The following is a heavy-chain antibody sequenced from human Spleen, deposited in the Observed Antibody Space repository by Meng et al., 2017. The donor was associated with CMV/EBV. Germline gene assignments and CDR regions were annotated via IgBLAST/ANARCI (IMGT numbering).Heavy chain of an antibody. Sequence: MHWVRQAPGKGLEWVAFIHYDGRMKYYADSVKGRFTISRDDSKNTLYLRINSLRVEDTALYYCARWGRFSAGDWSTSHYYYYGMDVWGQGTTVTVSS. CDR3: ARWGRFSAGDWSTSHYYYYGMDV. V-gene: IGHV3-30*02. CDR2: IHYDGRMK. D-gene: IGHD2-21*02. J-gene: IGHJ6*02.